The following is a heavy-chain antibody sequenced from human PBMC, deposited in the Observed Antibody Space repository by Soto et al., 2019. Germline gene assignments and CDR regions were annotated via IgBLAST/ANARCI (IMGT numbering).Heavy chain of an antibody. CDR1: GFTFSSYA. D-gene: IGHD3-3*01. CDR2: ISGSGGST. J-gene: IGHJ6*03. CDR3: AKDSNATNLEWFPYYCYMDV. Sequence: GGSLRLSCAASGFTFSSYAMSWVRQAPGKGLEWVSAISGSGGSTYYADSVKGRFTISRDNSKNTLYLQMNSLRAEDTAVYYCAKDSNATNLEWFPYYCYMDVWGKGNTVTVSS. V-gene: IGHV3-23*01.